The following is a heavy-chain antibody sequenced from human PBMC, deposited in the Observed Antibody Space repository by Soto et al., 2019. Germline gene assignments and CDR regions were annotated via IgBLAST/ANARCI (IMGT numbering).Heavy chain of an antibody. CDR1: GYTFTSYD. D-gene: IGHD4-17*01. CDR3: ARGYGDYAYSSGFDI. Sequence: QVQLVQSGAEVKKPEASVKVSCKASGYTFTSYDINWVRQATGQGLEWMGWMNPNSDNTGCAQKFQGRLTMTRNTSISTVYMELSSLRSEDSAVYYCARGYGDYAYSSGFDIWGQGTMVTVSS. V-gene: IGHV1-8*01. CDR2: MNPNSDNT. J-gene: IGHJ3*02.